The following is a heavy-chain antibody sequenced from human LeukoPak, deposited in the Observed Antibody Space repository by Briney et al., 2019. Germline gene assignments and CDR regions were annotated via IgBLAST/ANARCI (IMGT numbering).Heavy chain of an antibody. CDR1: GGSISSYY. CDR3: ARGDYGSLLGAFDY. J-gene: IGHJ4*02. V-gene: IGHV4-59*01. CDR2: IYYSGST. Sequence: SETLSLTCTVSGGSISSYYWSWIRQPPGKGLEWIGYIYYSGSTNYNPSPKSRVTISVDTSKNQFSLKLSSVTAADTAVYYCARGDYGSLLGAFDYWGQGTLVTVSS. D-gene: IGHD2-15*01.